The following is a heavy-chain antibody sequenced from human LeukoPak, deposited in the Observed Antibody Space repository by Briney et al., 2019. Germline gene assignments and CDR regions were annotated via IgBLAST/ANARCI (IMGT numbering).Heavy chain of an antibody. CDR1: GFTFSSYS. CDR2: ISSSSSYI. J-gene: IGHJ4*02. V-gene: IGHV3-21*01. CDR3: ATIAAAVGGFDY. Sequence: GGSLRLSCAASGFTFSSYSMNWVRQAPGKGLEWVSSISSSSSYIYYADSVKGRFTISRDNAKNSLYLQMNSLRAKDTAVYYCATIAAAVGGFDYWGQGTLVTVSS. D-gene: IGHD6-13*01.